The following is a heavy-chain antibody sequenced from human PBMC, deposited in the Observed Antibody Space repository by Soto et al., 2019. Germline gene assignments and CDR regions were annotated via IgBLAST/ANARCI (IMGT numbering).Heavy chain of an antibody. V-gene: IGHV3-23*01. CDR1: GFALSSYA. CDR3: AKSSKGGSSWYFPLDY. J-gene: IGHJ4*02. CDR2: ISAGGDMT. D-gene: IGHD6-13*01. Sequence: DVQLLESGGQLVQPGGSLRLSCSASGFALSSYAMSWVRQAPGKGLQWVSSISAGGDMTYNSDSVKGRFTISRDNSRNTLYLQMNSLRAEDTAVYYCAKSSKGGSSWYFPLDYWGQGTLVTVSS.